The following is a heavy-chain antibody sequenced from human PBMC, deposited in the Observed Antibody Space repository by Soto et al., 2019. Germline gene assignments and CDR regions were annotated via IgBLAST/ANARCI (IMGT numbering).Heavy chain of an antibody. V-gene: IGHV3-11*01. D-gene: IGHD7-27*01. CDR1: GFTFSDYY. J-gene: IGHJ4*02. Sequence: QVQLMEAGGGLVKPEGSLRLSCAASGFTFSDYYMSWIRQAPGKGLEWLSYITSSGTPIYYADSVKGRFTISRDNAKNSLYLQMNSLRVEDTAVYYCAGDLGHYPIDYWGQGTLVTVSS. CDR3: AGDLGHYPIDY. CDR2: ITSSGTPI.